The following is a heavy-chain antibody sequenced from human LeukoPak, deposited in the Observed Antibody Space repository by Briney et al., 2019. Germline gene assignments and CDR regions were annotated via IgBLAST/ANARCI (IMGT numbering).Heavy chain of an antibody. CDR3: AKAMEDGNADRFDY. Sequence: PGGSLRLSCAASGLTFSSYAMSWVRQAPGKGLEWVSIISGSGGRTSHADSVKGRFTISRDNSKNTLYLQVNSLRAEDSAVYYCAKAMEDGNADRFDYWGQGTLVTVSS. CDR2: ISGSGGRT. D-gene: IGHD3-3*01. CDR1: GLTFSSYA. J-gene: IGHJ4*02. V-gene: IGHV3-23*01.